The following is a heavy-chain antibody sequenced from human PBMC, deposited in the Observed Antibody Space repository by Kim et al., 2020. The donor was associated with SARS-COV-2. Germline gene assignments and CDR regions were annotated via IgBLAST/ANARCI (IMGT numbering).Heavy chain of an antibody. CDR2: IWYDGSNK. CDR1: GFTFSSYA. Sequence: GGSLRLSCAASGFTFSSYAMHWVRQAPGKGLEWVAVIWYDGSNKYYADSVKGRFTISRDNSKNTLYXQMNSLRAEDTAVYYCAKGALLXYIPSHFDYWGQGXXVTVSS. V-gene: IGHV3-33*06. J-gene: IGHJ4*02. D-gene: IGHD3-9*01. CDR3: AKGALLXYIPSHFDY.